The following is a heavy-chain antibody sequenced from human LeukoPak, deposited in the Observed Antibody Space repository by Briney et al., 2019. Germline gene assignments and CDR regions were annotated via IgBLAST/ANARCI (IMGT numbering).Heavy chain of an antibody. CDR2: IIPIFGTA. CDR1: GYTFTSYD. V-gene: IGHV1-69*13. D-gene: IGHD3-22*01. Sequence: ASVKVSCKASGYTFTSYDINWVRQATGQGLEWMGGIIPIFGTANYAQKFQGRVTITADESTSTAYMELSSLRSEDTAVYYCARDSRYYYDSSGYYYCYYWGQGTLVTVSS. CDR3: ARDSRYYYDSSGYYYCYY. J-gene: IGHJ4*02.